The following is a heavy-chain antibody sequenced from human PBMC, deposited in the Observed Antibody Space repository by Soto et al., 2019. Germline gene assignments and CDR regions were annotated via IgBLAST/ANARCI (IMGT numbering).Heavy chain of an antibody. CDR3: ARDRLRGYSYGPFDY. J-gene: IGHJ4*02. Sequence: ASVKVSWKASGYTFTSYGISWVRQAPGQGLEWMGWISAYNGNTNYAQKLQGRVTMTTDTSTSTAYMELRSLRSDDTAVYYCARDRLRGYSYGPFDYWGQGTLVTVSS. D-gene: IGHD5-18*01. V-gene: IGHV1-18*01. CDR1: GYTFTSYG. CDR2: ISAYNGNT.